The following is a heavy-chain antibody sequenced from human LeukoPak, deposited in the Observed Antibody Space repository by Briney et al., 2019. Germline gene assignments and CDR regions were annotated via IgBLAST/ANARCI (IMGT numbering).Heavy chain of an antibody. Sequence: GRSLRLSCAASGFTFNRNAMHWVRQAPGRGLEWVAAIWYDGTDKFYTGSVKGRFTISRDNSKNTLYLQMNSLRAEDTAVYYCAKDGGQVGIYYMDVGGKGTGVTVS. V-gene: IGHV3-33*06. J-gene: IGHJ6*03. CDR3: AKDGGQVGIYYMDV. CDR2: IWYDGTDK. CDR1: GFTFNRNA. D-gene: IGHD3-16*01.